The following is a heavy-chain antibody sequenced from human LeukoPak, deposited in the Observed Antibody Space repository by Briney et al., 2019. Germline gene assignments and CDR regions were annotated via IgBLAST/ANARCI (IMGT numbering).Heavy chain of an antibody. D-gene: IGHD6-19*01. V-gene: IGHV1-8*01. Sequence: ASVKVSCKASGYTFTSYDINWVRQATGQGLEWMGWMNPNSGNTGYAQKFQGRVTMTRNTSISTAYMELSSLRSEDTAVYYCARGRGSRGWHPHYYFDYWGQGTLVTVSS. CDR3: ARGRGSRGWHPHYYFDY. J-gene: IGHJ4*02. CDR2: MNPNSGNT. CDR1: GYTFTSYD.